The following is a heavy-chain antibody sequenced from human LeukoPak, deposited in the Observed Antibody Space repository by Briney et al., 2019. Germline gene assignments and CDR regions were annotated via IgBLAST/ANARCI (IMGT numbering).Heavy chain of an antibody. D-gene: IGHD4-23*01. V-gene: IGHV6-1*01. J-gene: IGHJ4*02. CDR3: ARGPLNDYGGNAFFDY. Sequence: SQTLSLTCAISGDSVSSNSAAWNWIRQSPSRGLEWLGRTYYRSKWYNDYAVSVKSRITINPDTSKNQFSLQLNSATPEDTAVYYCARGPLNDYGGNAFFDYWGQGTLVTVSS. CDR1: GDSVSSNSAA. CDR2: TYYRSKWYN.